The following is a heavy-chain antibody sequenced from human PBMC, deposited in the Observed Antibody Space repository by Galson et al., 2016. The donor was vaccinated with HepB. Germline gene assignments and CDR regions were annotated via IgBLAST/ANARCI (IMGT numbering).Heavy chain of an antibody. V-gene: IGHV3-21*01. J-gene: IGHJ4*02. CDR3: ARGDIVGAIFDY. CDR1: GFTFSSYS. D-gene: IGHD1-26*01. Sequence: SLRLSCAASGFTFSSYSMNWVRQAPGKGLEWVSSISSSSSYIYYADSVKGRFTISRDNVKNSLYLQMNSLRAEDTAVYYCARGDIVGAIFDYWSQGTLVTVSS. CDR2: ISSSSSYI.